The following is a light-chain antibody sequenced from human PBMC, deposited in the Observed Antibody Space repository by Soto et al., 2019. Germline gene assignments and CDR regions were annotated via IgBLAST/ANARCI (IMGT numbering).Light chain of an antibody. J-gene: IGKJ1*01. Sequence: EIVLTQSPGTLSLSPGERATLSCRASQSVNSNYLAWYQQKPGQGPRVLMYGTSSRATGIPDRFSGSGSGTDFTLPISSLEPEDFAVYYCQQYDTSPRTFGQGTKVEI. V-gene: IGKV3-20*01. CDR1: QSVNSNY. CDR3: QQYDTSPRT. CDR2: GTS.